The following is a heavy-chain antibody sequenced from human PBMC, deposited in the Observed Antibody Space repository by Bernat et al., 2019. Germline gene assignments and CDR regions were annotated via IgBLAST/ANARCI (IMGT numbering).Heavy chain of an antibody. D-gene: IGHD1-14*01. CDR1: GGSISSSNYY. CDR3: ARHPRNCGNFDY. Sequence: QLQLQESGPGLVKPSETLSLTCTVSGGSISSSNYYWGWIRQPPGKELEWIGSIYYSGSNYYNPLLKSRVTVSVDTSKNQFSLMLSSVTAADTGVYYCARHPRNCGNFDYWGQGTLVTVSS. J-gene: IGHJ4*02. V-gene: IGHV4-39*01. CDR2: IYYSGSN.